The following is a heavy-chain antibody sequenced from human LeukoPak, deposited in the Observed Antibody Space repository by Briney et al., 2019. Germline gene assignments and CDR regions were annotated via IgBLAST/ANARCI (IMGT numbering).Heavy chain of an antibody. D-gene: IGHD1-26*01. CDR3: ARDRSDSGSYLDAFDI. CDR2: ISSSSSYI. Sequence: PGGSLRLSCAASGFTFSSYSMNWVRQAPGKGLEWVSSISSSSSYIYYADSVKGRFTISRDNAKNSLYLQMNSLRAEDTAVYYCARDRSDSGSYLDAFDIWGQGTMVTVSS. J-gene: IGHJ3*02. CDR1: GFTFSSYS. V-gene: IGHV3-21*01.